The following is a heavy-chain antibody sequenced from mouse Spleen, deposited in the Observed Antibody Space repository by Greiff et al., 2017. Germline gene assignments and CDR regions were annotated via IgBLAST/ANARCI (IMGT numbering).Heavy chain of an antibody. D-gene: IGHD3-2*02. J-gene: IGHJ2*01. V-gene: IGHV2-5*01. CDR1: GFSLTSYG. Sequence: QVQLQQSGPGLVQPSQSLSITCTVSGFSLTSYGVHWVRQSPGKGLEWLGVIWRGGSTDYNAAFMSRLSITKDNSKSQVFFKMNSLQADDTAIYYCAKEAAQATVYFDYWGQGTTLTVSS. CDR2: IWRGGST. CDR3: AKEAAQATVYFDY.